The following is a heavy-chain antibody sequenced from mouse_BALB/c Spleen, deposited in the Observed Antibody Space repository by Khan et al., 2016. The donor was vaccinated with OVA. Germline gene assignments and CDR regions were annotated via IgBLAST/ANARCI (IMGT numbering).Heavy chain of an antibody. J-gene: IGHJ4*01. CDR2: ISSTGST. CDR1: GYSITSDYA. Sequence: EVQLVESGPGLVKPSQSLSLTCTVTGYSITSDYAWNWIRQFPGNKLEWMGYISSTGSTSYNPSLKSRISITRDTSKNQFFLQLKSVTTEDTATYYCARSLYYSYGYALDCWGRGTSVTVSP. CDR3: ARSLYYSYGYALDC. D-gene: IGHD2-14*01. V-gene: IGHV3-2*02.